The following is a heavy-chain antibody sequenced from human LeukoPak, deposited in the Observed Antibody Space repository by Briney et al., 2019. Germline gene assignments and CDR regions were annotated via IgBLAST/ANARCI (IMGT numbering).Heavy chain of an antibody. CDR2: IYHSGST. CDR3: ARLHLGSAPPYDFWSGGWFDP. D-gene: IGHD3-3*01. Sequence: SETLSLTCTVSGGSISSGGYYWSWIRQPPGKGLEWIGYIYHSGSTYYNPSLKSRVTISVDRSKNQFSLKLSSVTAADTAVYYCARLHLGSAPPYDFWSGGWFDPWGQGTLVTVSS. J-gene: IGHJ5*02. CDR1: GGSISSGGYY. V-gene: IGHV4-30-2*01.